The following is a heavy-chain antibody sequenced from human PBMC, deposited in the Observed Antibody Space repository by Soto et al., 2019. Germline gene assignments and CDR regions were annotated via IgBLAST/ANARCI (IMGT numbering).Heavy chain of an antibody. CDR3: ARVYRTTVTTNYFDY. V-gene: IGHV4-59*01. CDR2: IYYSGST. J-gene: IGHJ4*02. CDR1: GGSISSYY. Sequence: SETLSLTCTVSGGSISSYYWSWIRQPPGKGLEWIGYIYYSGSTNYNPSLKSRVTISVDTSKNQFSLKLSSVTAADTAVYYCARVYRTTVTTNYFDYWGQGTLVTVSS. D-gene: IGHD4-17*01.